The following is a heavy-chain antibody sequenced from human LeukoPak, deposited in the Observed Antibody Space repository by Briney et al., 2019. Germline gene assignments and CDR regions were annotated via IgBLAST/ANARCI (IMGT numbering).Heavy chain of an antibody. CDR1: GGTFNSYA. CDR3: ASTPRPGDPVDYGMDV. Sequence: GPSVKVSCNASGGTFNSYAISWVRQAPGQGLEWMGRIIPIFGIANYAQKFQGRVTITADKSTSTAYMELSSLRSEDTAVYYCASTPRPGDPVDYGMDVWGQGTTVTVSS. CDR2: IIPIFGIA. V-gene: IGHV1-69*10. J-gene: IGHJ6*02.